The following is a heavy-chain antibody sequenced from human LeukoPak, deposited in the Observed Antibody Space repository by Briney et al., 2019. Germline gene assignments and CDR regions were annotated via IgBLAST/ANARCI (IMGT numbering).Heavy chain of an antibody. D-gene: IGHD3-10*01. V-gene: IGHV3-21*01. CDR2: ISSSSSYI. Sequence: GGSLRLSCAASGFTFSSYSMNWVRQAPGKGLEWVSSISSSSSYIYYADSVKGRFTISRDNAKNSLYLQMNSLRAEDTAAYYCARDREMRSGFTFDYWGQGTLVTVSS. J-gene: IGHJ4*02. CDR3: ARDREMRSGFTFDY. CDR1: GFTFSSYS.